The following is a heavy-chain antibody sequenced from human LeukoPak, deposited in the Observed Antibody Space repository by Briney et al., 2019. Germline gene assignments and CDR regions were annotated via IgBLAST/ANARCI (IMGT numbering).Heavy chain of an antibody. D-gene: IGHD6-19*01. CDR3: AKDVEAVAGTGRDYFDY. J-gene: IGHJ4*02. Sequence: GGSLRLSCAASGFTFSSYAMSWVRQAPGKGLEWVSAISGSGGSTYYADSVKGRFTISRDNSKNTLYLQMNSLRAEDTAVYYCAKDVEAVAGTGRDYFDYWGQGTLATVSP. CDR2: ISGSGGST. V-gene: IGHV3-23*01. CDR1: GFTFSSYA.